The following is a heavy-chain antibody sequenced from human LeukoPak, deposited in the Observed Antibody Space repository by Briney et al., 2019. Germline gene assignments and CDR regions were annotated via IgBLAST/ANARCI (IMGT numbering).Heavy chain of an antibody. D-gene: IGHD2-21*02. J-gene: IGHJ5*02. Sequence: GGSLRLSCAASGFTFSDYYMSWIRQAPGKGLEWVSYISSSGSTIYYADSVKGRFTISRDSAKNSLYLQMNSLRAEDTAVYYCARRIVVVTANWFDPWGQGTLATVSS. V-gene: IGHV3-11*01. CDR1: GFTFSDYY. CDR2: ISSSGSTI. CDR3: ARRIVVVTANWFDP.